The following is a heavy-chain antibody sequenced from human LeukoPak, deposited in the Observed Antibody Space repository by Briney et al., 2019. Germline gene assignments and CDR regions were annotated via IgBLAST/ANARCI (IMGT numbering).Heavy chain of an antibody. CDR3: ARDIGYYGSGNY. CDR1: EFTFSNYA. J-gene: IGHJ4*02. D-gene: IGHD3-10*01. V-gene: IGHV3-23*01. Sequence: PGGSLRLSCAASEFTFSNYAMSWVRQAPGKGLEWVSGISGGGGSTYYADSVKGRFTISRDNAKNSLYLQMNSLRAEDAAVYYCARDIGYYGSGNYWGQGTLVTVSS. CDR2: ISGGGGST.